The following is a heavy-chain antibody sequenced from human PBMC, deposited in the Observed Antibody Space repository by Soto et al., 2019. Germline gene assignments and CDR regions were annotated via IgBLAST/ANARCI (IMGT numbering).Heavy chain of an antibody. CDR3: AKARCSTTNCYVPDY. D-gene: IGHD2-2*01. CDR2: ISGSGGSP. Sequence: GGLRLSCAASGFTFSTYTMSWVRQAPGKGLEWVSAISGSGGSPSYADSVQGRFTISRDNPKNTLYLQMNSLRAEDTAMYYCAKARCSTTNCYVPDYWGQGTLVTVSS. CDR1: GFTFSTYT. J-gene: IGHJ4*02. V-gene: IGHV3-23*01.